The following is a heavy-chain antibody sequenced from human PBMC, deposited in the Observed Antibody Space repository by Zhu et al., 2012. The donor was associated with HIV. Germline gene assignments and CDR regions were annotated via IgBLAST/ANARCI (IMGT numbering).Heavy chain of an antibody. Sequence: QVQLQESGPGLVKPSETLSLTCIVSGRSISSEYYWGWIRQPPGKGLEWIGSIHHGGGVRYNASLKSRVTMSVDTSSNQFSLKLSSVTVADTAVYYCASPKTGRSNGAWFDPWGQGTPGHRLL. J-gene: IGHJ5*02. CDR3: ASPKTGRSNGAWFDP. D-gene: IGHD1-14*01. CDR2: IHHGGGV. V-gene: IGHV4-38-2*02. CDR1: GRSISSEYY.